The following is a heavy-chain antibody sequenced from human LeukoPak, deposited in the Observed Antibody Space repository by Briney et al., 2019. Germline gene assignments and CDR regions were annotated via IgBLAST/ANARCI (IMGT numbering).Heavy chain of an antibody. D-gene: IGHD2-21*02. Sequence: GGSLRPSCAASGFTFSSYDMHWVRQPTGKALEWVSTIGTIGDTFYLGSVKGRFTISRDDANNLLYLQMDSLRAGDTAVYYCASVRAHCGGDCHPDYWGQGTLVTVSS. CDR1: GFTFSSYD. CDR2: IGTIGDT. J-gene: IGHJ4*02. CDR3: ASVRAHCGGDCHPDY. V-gene: IGHV3-13*01.